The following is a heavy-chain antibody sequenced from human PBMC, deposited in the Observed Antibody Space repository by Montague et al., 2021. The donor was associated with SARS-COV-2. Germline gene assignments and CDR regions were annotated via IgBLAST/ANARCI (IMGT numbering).Heavy chain of an antibody. CDR1: GGSFSNYY. Sequence: SETLSLTCAISGGSFSNYYWSWIRQPPGKGLEWIGEVNQSGTTIYNPSVKSGVTISEDTSKNQFYLRLNSVTAADTAVYYCARHGYYETYDAFDIWGQGTMVTVSS. J-gene: IGHJ3*02. CDR3: ARHGYYETYDAFDI. CDR2: VNQSGTT. D-gene: IGHD3-22*01. V-gene: IGHV4-34*01.